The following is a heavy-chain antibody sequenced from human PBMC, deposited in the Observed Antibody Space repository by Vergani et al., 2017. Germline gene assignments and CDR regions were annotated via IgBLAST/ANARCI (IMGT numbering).Heavy chain of an antibody. Sequence: EVQLVESGGGLVQPGGSLRSPCAAPGFTFSSYSMNWVRQAPGKGLEWVSYISSSSSTIYDTDSVKGRSTISRDNAKNSLYLQMNSLRDEDTTVYYYARGGDYHDYWGQGTLVTVSS. V-gene: IGHV3-48*02. CDR1: GFTFSSYS. CDR2: ISSSSSTI. J-gene: IGHJ4*02. CDR3: ARGGDYHDY.